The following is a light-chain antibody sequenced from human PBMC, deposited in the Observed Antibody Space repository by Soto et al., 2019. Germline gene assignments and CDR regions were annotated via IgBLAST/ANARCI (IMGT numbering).Light chain of an antibody. V-gene: IGKV3-15*01. CDR2: SAS. CDR1: QSVSSN. J-gene: IGKJ4*01. Sequence: EIVMTQSPASLSVSPGERATLSCRASQSVSSNLVWYQQKPGQAPRLLIYSASTRATGIPARFSGSGSGTEFTLTISSLQSEDVAVYYCQQYHHMTRTFGGGTKVDIK. CDR3: QQYHHMTRT.